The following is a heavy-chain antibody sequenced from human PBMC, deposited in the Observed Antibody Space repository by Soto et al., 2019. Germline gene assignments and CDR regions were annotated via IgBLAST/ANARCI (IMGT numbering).Heavy chain of an antibody. CDR2: IIPIFGTA. J-gene: IGHJ6*02. V-gene: IGHV1-69*13. CDR1: GGTFSSYA. D-gene: IGHD3-3*01. CDR3: ARRDTIFGVVIISYYYGMVV. Sequence: SVKVSCKASGGTFSSYAISWVRQAPGQGLEWMGGIIPIFGTANYAQKFQGRVTITADESTSTAYMELSSLRSEDTAVYYCARRDTIFGVVIISYYYGMVVWGQGTTVTVSS.